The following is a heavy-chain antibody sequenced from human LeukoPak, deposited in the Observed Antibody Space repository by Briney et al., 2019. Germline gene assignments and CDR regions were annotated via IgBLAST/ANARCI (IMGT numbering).Heavy chain of an antibody. CDR3: AKPATVTTSGYYFDY. J-gene: IGHJ4*02. CDR2: ISGSGGST. V-gene: IGHV3-23*01. Sequence: PGGSLRLSCAASGFTFSSYAMSWVRQAPGKGLEWVSAISGSGGSTYYADSVKGRFTISRDNSKNTLYLQMNSLGAEDTAVYYCAKPATVTTSGYYFDYWGQGTLVTVSS. CDR1: GFTFSSYA. D-gene: IGHD4-17*01.